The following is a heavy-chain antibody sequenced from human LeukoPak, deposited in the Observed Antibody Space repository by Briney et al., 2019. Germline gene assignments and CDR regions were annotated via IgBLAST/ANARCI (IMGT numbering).Heavy chain of an antibody. CDR2: IYYSGST. Sequence: SETLSLTCTVSGDSISSYYWSWIRQPPGKGLEWIGYIYYSGSTNYNPSLKSRVNISVDTSKNQFSLKLSSVTAADTAVYYCARVLGTTDAFDIWGQGTMVTVSS. D-gene: IGHD1-7*01. V-gene: IGHV4-59*01. CDR3: ARVLGTTDAFDI. CDR1: GDSISSYY. J-gene: IGHJ3*02.